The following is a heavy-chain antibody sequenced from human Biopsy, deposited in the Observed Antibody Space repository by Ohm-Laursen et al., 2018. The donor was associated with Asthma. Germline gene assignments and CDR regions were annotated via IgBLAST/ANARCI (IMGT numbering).Heavy chain of an antibody. V-gene: IGHV4-61*01. Sequence: SETLSLNCTVSGASVSSASDYWSWIRQPPGKGLEWIGYNFDSGSTNYNPSLLGRVTTSVDTSKNQFSLILYSVTPADTAVYYCARDKEYYYDSSGYYHHGGAYDIWGQGTMVNVSS. D-gene: IGHD3-22*01. CDR2: NFDSGST. CDR1: GASVSSASDY. CDR3: ARDKEYYYDSSGYYHHGGAYDI. J-gene: IGHJ3*02.